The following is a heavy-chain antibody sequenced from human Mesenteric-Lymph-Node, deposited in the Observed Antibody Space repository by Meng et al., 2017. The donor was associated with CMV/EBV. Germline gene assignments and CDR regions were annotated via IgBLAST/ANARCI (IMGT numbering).Heavy chain of an antibody. J-gene: IGHJ3*02. V-gene: IGHV4-61*01. CDR1: GGSVSSRSYY. CDR2: IFYTGTP. CDR3: ARISLRAFDI. Sequence: SETLSLTCTVSGGSVSSRSYYWSWIRQPPGKGLEWMGYIFYTGTPYFNPSLKSQVTMSVDTSKSQFSLKVRSVSAADTAVYYCARISLRAFDIWGQGTVVTVSS.